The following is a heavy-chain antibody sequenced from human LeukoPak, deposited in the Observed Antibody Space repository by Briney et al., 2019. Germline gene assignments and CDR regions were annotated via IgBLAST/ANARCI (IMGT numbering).Heavy chain of an antibody. CDR2: INHSGST. CDR3: ARQPIAAAGMDFDWFDP. CDR1: GGSFSGYY. J-gene: IGHJ5*02. Sequence: SETLSLTCAVYGGSFSGYYWSWIRQPPGKGLEWIGEINHSGSTNYNPSLKSRVTISVDTSKNQFSLKLSSVTAADTAVYYCARQPIAAAGMDFDWFDPWGQGTLVTVSS. V-gene: IGHV4-34*01. D-gene: IGHD6-13*01.